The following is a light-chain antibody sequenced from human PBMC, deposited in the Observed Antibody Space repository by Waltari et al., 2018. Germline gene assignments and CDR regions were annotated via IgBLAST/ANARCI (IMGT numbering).Light chain of an antibody. CDR1: ISNIGNHY. CDR3: ATWDDSLSGPV. Sequence: QSVLTQPPSASGTPGQRVTISCSGTISNIGNHYVYWYQQLPGTAPKLLIYRNKQRPSGVPDRFSGSKSGTSASLAISGLRSEDEADYYCATWDDSLSGPVFGGGTKLTVL. J-gene: IGLJ3*02. V-gene: IGLV1-47*01. CDR2: RNK.